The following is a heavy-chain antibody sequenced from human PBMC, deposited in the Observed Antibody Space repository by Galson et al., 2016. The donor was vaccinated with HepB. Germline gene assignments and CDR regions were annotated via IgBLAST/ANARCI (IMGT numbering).Heavy chain of an antibody. Sequence: ETLSLTCTVSGASIGGYYLSWIRRPPGKGLEWIGYIYYSGRTNYNPSLKSRVTISVDTSKNQFSLKLSSVTAADTAVYYCARDDSGGWYGFHYGMDVWGQGTTVTVSS. V-gene: IGHV4-59*01. CDR2: IYYSGRT. D-gene: IGHD6-19*01. CDR1: GASIGGYY. J-gene: IGHJ6*02. CDR3: ARDDSGGWYGFHYGMDV.